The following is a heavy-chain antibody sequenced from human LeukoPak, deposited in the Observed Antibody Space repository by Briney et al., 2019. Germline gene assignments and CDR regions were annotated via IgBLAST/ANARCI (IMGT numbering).Heavy chain of an antibody. Sequence: SVKVSCKTSGGIFTNYGITWVRQAPGQGLEWMGRIIPLFRSSIYAQKFKGRVTLTANISTTTAYMELSSLGSEDTAVYYCARTNLDVLVMPPAMREMDHWGQGTLVSVSS. CDR2: IIPLFRSS. CDR1: GGIFTNYG. D-gene: IGHD2-2*01. V-gene: IGHV1-69*06. CDR3: ARTNLDVLVMPPAMREMDH. J-gene: IGHJ4*02.